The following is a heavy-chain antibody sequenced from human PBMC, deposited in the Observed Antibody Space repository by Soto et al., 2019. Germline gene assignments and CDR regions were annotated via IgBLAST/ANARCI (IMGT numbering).Heavy chain of an antibody. V-gene: IGHV3-30*18. Sequence: QVQLVESGGGVVQPGRSLRLSCAASGFTFSSYGMHWVRQAPGKGLEWVAVISYDGSNKYYADSVKGRFTISRDNSKNTLYLQMYSLRAEDTAVYYCAKDDDIIWGSGYFDYWGQGTLVTVSS. J-gene: IGHJ4*02. CDR2: ISYDGSNK. CDR3: AKDDDIIWGSGYFDY. CDR1: GFTFSSYG. D-gene: IGHD3-9*01.